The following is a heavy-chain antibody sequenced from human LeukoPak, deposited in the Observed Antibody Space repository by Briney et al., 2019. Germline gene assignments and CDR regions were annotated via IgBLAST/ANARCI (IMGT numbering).Heavy chain of an antibody. Sequence: PGGSLRLSCAASGFTFSNFAMSWLRQAPGKGLEWGSTVTSSGAATYYRDSVKGRFTISKDNSKNILFLQMNSLSAEDTAVYYCAKVWWLVRTSDYWGQGTLVTVAS. CDR3: AKVWWLVRTSDY. V-gene: IGHV3-23*01. CDR2: VTSSGAAT. D-gene: IGHD6-19*01. J-gene: IGHJ4*02. CDR1: GFTFSNFA.